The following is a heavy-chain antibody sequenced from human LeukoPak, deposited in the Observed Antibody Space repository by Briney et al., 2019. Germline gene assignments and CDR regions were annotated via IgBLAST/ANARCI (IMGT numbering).Heavy chain of an antibody. J-gene: IGHJ4*02. Sequence: PGGSLRLSCAASGFTFSNYWMSWVRQAPGKGLEWVANIKYDGSKEYYVDSVEGRFTISRDNAKNSLFLQMNGLRAEDTAVYYCARDAGFSTITFGDYWGQGTLVTVSS. CDR1: GFTFSNYW. CDR2: IKYDGSKE. CDR3: ARDAGFSTITFGDY. D-gene: IGHD3-16*01. V-gene: IGHV3-7*01.